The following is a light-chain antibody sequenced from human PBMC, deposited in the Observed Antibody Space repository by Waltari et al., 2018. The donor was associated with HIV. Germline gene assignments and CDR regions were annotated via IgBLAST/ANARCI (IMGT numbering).Light chain of an antibody. J-gene: IGLJ1*01. V-gene: IGLV2-14*03. CDR3: SSYTGTNTLYV. CDR2: DVI. CDR1: SSHVGAYNY. Sequence: QSALTQPPSVSGSPGQSITISCTGTSSHVGAYNYFSWDQHHPGKAPKLMIYDVINRPSGVSNRFSGSKSGNTASLTISGLQAEDEADYYCSSYTGTNTLYVFGTATKVTVL.